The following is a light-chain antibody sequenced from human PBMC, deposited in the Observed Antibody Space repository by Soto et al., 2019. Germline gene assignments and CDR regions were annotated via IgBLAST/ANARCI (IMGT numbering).Light chain of an antibody. Sequence: SYELTQPPSXXXXXXXXXXITCSGDKLGDKYACWYQQKPGQSPVLVIYQDSKRPSGIPERFSGSNSGNTATLTISGTQAMDEADYYCQAWDSSTVVFGGGTKLTVL. CDR1: KLGDKY. CDR2: QDS. J-gene: IGLJ2*01. V-gene: IGLV3-1*01. CDR3: QAWDSSTVV.